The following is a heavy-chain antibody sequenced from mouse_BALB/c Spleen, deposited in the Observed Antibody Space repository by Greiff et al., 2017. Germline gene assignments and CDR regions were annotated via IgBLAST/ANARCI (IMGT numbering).Heavy chain of an antibody. J-gene: IGHJ2*01. CDR2: ISSGSSTI. CDR3: ARYDYGTYFDY. Sequence: EVHLVESGGGLVQPGGSRKLSCAASGFTFSSFGMHWVRQAPEKGLEWVAYISSGSSTIYYADTVKGRFTISRDNPKNTLFLQMTSLRSEDTAMYYCARYDYGTYFDYWGQGTTLTVSS. CDR1: GFTFSSFG. D-gene: IGHD2-1*01. V-gene: IGHV5-17*02.